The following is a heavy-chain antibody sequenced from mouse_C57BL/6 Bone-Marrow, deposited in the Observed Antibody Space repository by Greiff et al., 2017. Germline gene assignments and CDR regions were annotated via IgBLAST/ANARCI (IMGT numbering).Heavy chain of an antibody. D-gene: IGHD1-1*01. V-gene: IGHV1-54*01. CDR1: GYAFTNYL. CDR3: ARTPIYCYGSSHAMDY. J-gene: IGHJ4*01. CDR2: INPSSGYT. Sequence: VQLQQSGAELVRPGTSVKVSCKASGYAFTNYLIEWVKQRPGQGLEWIGVINPSSGYTKYNQKFKDKATLTADKSSSTAYMQLSSLTYEDSAVDYCARTPIYCYGSSHAMDYWGQGTSVTVSS.